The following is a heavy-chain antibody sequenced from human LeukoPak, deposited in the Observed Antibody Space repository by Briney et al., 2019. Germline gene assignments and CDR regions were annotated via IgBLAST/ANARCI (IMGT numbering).Heavy chain of an antibody. J-gene: IGHJ6*02. CDR1: GGSISSYY. CDR3: ARGNDYGDQSFSLRYYYGMDV. Sequence: SETLSLTCTVSGGSISSYYWSWIRRPPGKGREWLGYIYYSGSTNYNPSLKSRVTISVDTSKNQFSLKLSSVTAADTAVYYCARGNDYGDQSFSLRYYYGMDVWGQGTTVTVSS. CDR2: IYYSGST. D-gene: IGHD4-17*01. V-gene: IGHV4-59*01.